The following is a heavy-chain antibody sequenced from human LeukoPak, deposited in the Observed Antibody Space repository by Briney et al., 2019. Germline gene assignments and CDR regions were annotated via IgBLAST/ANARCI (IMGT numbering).Heavy chain of an antibody. CDR1: GYTFTSYY. J-gene: IGHJ4*02. V-gene: IGHV1-46*01. CDR2: INPSGGST. CDR3: ATQLRRQVVTATLDY. D-gene: IGHD2-21*02. Sequence: ASVKVSCKASGYTFTSYYMHWVRQAPGQGLEWMGIINPSGGSTSYAQKFQGRVTMTRDTSTSTVYMELSSLRSEYTAVYYCATQLRRQVVTATLDYWGQGTLVTVSS.